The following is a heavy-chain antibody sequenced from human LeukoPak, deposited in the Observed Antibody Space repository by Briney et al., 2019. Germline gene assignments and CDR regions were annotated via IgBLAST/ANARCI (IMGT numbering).Heavy chain of an antibody. Sequence: GASVTVSCTASGYTFTDYYMHWVRQAPGQGLEWMGWINPNSGGTNYAQNFPRRLTMTRDTSISPAYIELSRLRSDDTAVYYCARDGQTHRSGSSDYWGQGTLVTASS. D-gene: IGHD1-26*01. V-gene: IGHV1-2*02. CDR3: ARDGQTHRSGSSDY. CDR2: INPNSGGT. CDR1: GYTFTDYY. J-gene: IGHJ4*02.